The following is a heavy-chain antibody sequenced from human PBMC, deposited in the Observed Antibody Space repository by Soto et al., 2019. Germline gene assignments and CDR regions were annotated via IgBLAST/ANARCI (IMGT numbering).Heavy chain of an antibody. CDR3: ARENYYDFWSGYPTPYYYYYMDV. CDR1: GGSISSYY. J-gene: IGHJ6*03. D-gene: IGHD3-3*01. Sequence: QVQLQESGPGLVKPSETLSLTCTVSGGSISSYYWSWIRQPPGKGLEWIGNIYYSGSTNNNPSLKRRVTISVDTSKNQFSLKLSSVTAADTAVYYCARENYYDFWSGYPTPYYYYYMDVWGKGTTVTVSS. CDR2: IYYSGST. V-gene: IGHV4-59*01.